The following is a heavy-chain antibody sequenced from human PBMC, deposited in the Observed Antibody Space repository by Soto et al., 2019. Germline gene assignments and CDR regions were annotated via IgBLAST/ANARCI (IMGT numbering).Heavy chain of an antibody. D-gene: IGHD3-10*01. CDR2: IYPGDSDT. J-gene: IGHJ6*02. V-gene: IGHV5-51*01. CDR1: GYSFTRYW. Sequence: PGEPLKISRKGSGYSFTRYWIGWVRQMPGKGLGWMGIIYPGDSDTRYSPSFQGQVTISADKSISTAYLQWSSLKASDTAMYYCPRHMGRGGIIPPYYFYYGMDVGGQGTRVTVSS. CDR3: PRHMGRGGIIPPYYFYYGMDV.